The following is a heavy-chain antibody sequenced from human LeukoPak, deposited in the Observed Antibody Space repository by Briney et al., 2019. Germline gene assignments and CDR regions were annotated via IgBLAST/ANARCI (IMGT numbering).Heavy chain of an antibody. CDR1: GGSISSYY. CDR2: IYYSGST. D-gene: IGHD1-26*01. Sequence: PSETLSLTCTVSGGSISSYYWTWIRQPPGKGLEWIGYIYYSGSTNYNPSLKSRVTISVDSSKNQFSLKLTSVTAADTAVYYCARGVNSGYFDYCGQGTLVTVSS. V-gene: IGHV4-59*01. J-gene: IGHJ4*02. CDR3: ARGVNSGYFDY.